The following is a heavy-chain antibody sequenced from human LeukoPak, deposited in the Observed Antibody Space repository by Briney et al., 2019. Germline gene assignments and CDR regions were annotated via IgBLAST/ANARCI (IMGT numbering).Heavy chain of an antibody. V-gene: IGHV3-66*01. CDR1: GFTVSSNF. Sequence: GGSLRLSCAASGFTVSSNFMSWVRQAPGKGLEWVSVIYSGGSTYYADSVKGRFTISRDNSKNTLYLQMNSLRAEDTAVYYCAITLTPAADQTEIKDYWGQGTLVTVSS. CDR2: IYSGGST. CDR3: AITLTPAADQTEIKDY. D-gene: IGHD6-13*01. J-gene: IGHJ4*02.